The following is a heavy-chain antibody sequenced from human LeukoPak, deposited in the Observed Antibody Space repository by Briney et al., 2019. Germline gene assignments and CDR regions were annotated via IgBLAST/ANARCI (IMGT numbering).Heavy chain of an antibody. CDR3: ARLGSGYYPSHVY. J-gene: IGHJ4*02. CDR2: IYYSGST. CDR1: GGSISSYY. V-gene: IGHV4-59*12. Sequence: SATLSLTCTVSGGSISSYYWSWIRQPPGKGLEWIGYIYYSGSTNYNPSLKSRVTISVDTSKNQFSLKLSSVTAADTAVYYCARLGSGYYPSHVYWGQGTLVTVSS. D-gene: IGHD3-22*01.